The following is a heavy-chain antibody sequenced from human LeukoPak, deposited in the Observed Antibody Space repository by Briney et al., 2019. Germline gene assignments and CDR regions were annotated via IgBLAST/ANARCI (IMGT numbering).Heavy chain of an antibody. CDR3: AREISRRGYYYYGMDV. D-gene: IGHD2/OR15-2a*01. CDR1: GYTFTGYY. J-gene: IGHJ6*02. V-gene: IGHV1-2*02. Sequence: EASVKVSCKASGYTFTGYYMHWVRQAPGQGLEWMGWINPNSGGTNYAQKFQGRVTITRDTSISTAYMELSRLRSDDTAVYYCAREISRRGYYYYGMDVWGQGTTVTVSS. CDR2: INPNSGGT.